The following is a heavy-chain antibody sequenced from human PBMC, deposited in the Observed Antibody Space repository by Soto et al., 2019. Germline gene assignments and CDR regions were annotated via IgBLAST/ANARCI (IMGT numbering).Heavy chain of an antibody. V-gene: IGHV4-31*03. CDR3: ARDRNSGYLDY. Sequence: PSETLSLTCTVSGGSISSGGYYWSWIRQHPGKGLEWIGYIYYSGSTYYNPSLKSRVTISVDTSKNQFSLKLSSVTAADTAVYYCARDRNSGYLDYWGQGTLVTVSS. CDR2: IYYSGST. CDR1: GGSISSGGYY. J-gene: IGHJ4*02. D-gene: IGHD1-26*01.